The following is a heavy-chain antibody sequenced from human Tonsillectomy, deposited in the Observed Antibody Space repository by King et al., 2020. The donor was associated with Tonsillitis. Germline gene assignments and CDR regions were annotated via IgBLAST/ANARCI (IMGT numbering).Heavy chain of an antibody. V-gene: IGHV4-4*07. CDR3: AREAPCTYSSSCEIGY. D-gene: IGHD6-13*01. Sequence: VQLQESGPGLVKPSETLSLTCTVSGGSISSYYWSWIRQPPGKGLEWIGRIYTSGSTNYNPSLKSRVTMSVDTSKNQFSLKLSSVTAADTAVYYCAREAPCTYSSSCEIGYWGQGTLVTVSS. CDR1: GGSISSYY. CDR2: IYTSGST. J-gene: IGHJ4*02.